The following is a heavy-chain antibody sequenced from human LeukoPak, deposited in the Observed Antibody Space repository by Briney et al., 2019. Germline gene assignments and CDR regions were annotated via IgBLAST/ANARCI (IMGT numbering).Heavy chain of an antibody. V-gene: IGHV1-2*02. CDR3: ARDTSSGWDAYDY. J-gene: IGHJ4*02. D-gene: IGHD6-19*01. CDR1: GYTFTAYY. CDR2: INPNSGGT. Sequence: ASVKVSCKASGYTFTAYYMHWVRQAPGQGLEWMGWINPNSGGTNYAQKFQGRVTMTRDTPISTAYMELSRLRSDDTAVYYCARDTSSGWDAYDYWGQGTLVTVSS.